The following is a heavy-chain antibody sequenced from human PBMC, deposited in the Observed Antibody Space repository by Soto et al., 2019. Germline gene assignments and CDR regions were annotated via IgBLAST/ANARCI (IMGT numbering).Heavy chain of an antibody. CDR3: ARVIVAASVGFDP. J-gene: IGHJ5*02. D-gene: IGHD2-15*01. V-gene: IGHV4-39*01. CDR2: IYYSGST. Sequence: SETLSLTCTVSGGSISSSSYYWGWIRQPPGKGLEWIGSIYYSGSTYYNPSLKSRVAISVDTSKNQFSLKLSSVTAADTAVYYCARVIVAASVGFDPWGQGTLVTVSS. CDR1: GGSISSSSYY.